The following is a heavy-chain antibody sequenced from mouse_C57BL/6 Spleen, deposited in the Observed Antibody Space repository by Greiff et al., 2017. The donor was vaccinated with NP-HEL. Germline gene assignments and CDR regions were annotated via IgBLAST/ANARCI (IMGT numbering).Heavy chain of an antibody. Sequence: EVKVEESGEGLVKPGGSLKLSCAASGFTFSSYAMSWVRQTPEKRLEWVAYISSGGDYIYYADTVKGRFTISRDNARNTLYLQMSSLKSEDTAMYYCTREGYYYGSSRGYFDVWGTGTTVTVSS. V-gene: IGHV5-9-1*02. CDR1: GFTFSSYA. CDR2: ISSGGDYI. CDR3: TREGYYYGSSRGYFDV. D-gene: IGHD1-1*01. J-gene: IGHJ1*03.